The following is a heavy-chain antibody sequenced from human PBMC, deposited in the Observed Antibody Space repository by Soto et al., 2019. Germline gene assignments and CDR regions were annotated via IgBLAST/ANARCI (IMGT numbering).Heavy chain of an antibody. J-gene: IGHJ6*03. CDR3: ARKITYYDFWSGYSLPYYMDV. CDR1: GGSISSYY. D-gene: IGHD3-3*01. Sequence: ASETLSLTCPVSGGSISSYYWSWIRQPPGKGLEWIGYIYYSGSTNYNPSLKSRVTISVDTSKNQFSLKLSSVTAADTAVYYCARKITYYDFWSGYSLPYYMDVWGKGTTVTVSS. CDR2: IYYSGST. V-gene: IGHV4-59*01.